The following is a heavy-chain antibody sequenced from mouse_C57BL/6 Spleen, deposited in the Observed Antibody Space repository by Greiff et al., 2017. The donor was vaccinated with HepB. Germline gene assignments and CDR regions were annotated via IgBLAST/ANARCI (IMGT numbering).Heavy chain of an antibody. Sequence: GGGLVQPKGSLKLSCAASGFSFNTYAMNWVRQAPGKGLEWVARIRSKSNNYATYYADSVKDRFTISRDDSESMLYLQMNNLKTEDTAMYYCVRHGLLVAMYYWGQGTSVTVSS. CDR2: IRSKSNNYAT. V-gene: IGHV10-1*01. J-gene: IGHJ4*01. CDR3: VRHGLLVAMYY. CDR1: GFSFNTYA. D-gene: IGHD2-13*01.